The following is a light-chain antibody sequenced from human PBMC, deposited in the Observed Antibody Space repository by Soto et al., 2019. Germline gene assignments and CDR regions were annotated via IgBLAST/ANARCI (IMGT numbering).Light chain of an antibody. CDR2: LNSDGSH. J-gene: IGLJ3*02. CDR3: QTWGTGPWV. V-gene: IGLV4-69*01. CDR1: SGHSSYA. Sequence: QPVLTQSPSASASLGASVKLTCTLSSGHSSYAIAWHQQQPEKGPRYLMKLNSDGSHSKGYGIPDRFSGSSSGAERYLTISSLQYEDEADYYCQTWGTGPWVFGGGTKLTVL.